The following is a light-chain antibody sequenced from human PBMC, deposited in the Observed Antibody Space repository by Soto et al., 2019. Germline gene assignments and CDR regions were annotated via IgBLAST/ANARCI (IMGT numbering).Light chain of an antibody. J-gene: IGLJ1*01. CDR3: SSYTSSTTYV. Sequence: QSVLTQPASVSGSPGQSITISCTGTSSDVGGYNYVSWYQQHPGKAPKPMIYEVSNRPSGVSNRFSGSKSGNTASLTISGLQAEDEADYYCSSYTSSTTYVFGTGTKLT. CDR1: SSDVGGYNY. V-gene: IGLV2-14*01. CDR2: EVS.